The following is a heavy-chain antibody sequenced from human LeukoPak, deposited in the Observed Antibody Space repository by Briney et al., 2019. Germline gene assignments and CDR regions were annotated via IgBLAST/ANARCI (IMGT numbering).Heavy chain of an antibody. CDR3: ARDSSSSVGSYEVDY. D-gene: IGHD6-6*01. CDR1: GFTFSSYW. V-gene: IGHV3-7*01. Sequence: PGGSLRLSCAASGFTFSSYWMSSVRQAPGKGLERVANIKQDGSEKYYVDSVKGRFTISRDNAKTSLYLQMNSLRAEDTAVYYCARDSSSSVGSYEVDYWGQGTLVTVSS. J-gene: IGHJ4*02. CDR2: IKQDGSEK.